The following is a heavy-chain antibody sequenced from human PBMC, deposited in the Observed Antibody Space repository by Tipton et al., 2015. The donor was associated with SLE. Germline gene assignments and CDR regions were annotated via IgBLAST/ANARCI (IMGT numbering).Heavy chain of an antibody. D-gene: IGHD3-22*01. V-gene: IGHV1-69*09. CDR1: GGTFSSYT. CDR2: IIPILGIA. Sequence: QLVQSGAEVKKPGSSVKVSCKASGGTFSSYTISWVRQAPGQGLEWMGRIIPILGIANYAQKFQGRVTITADKSTSTAYMELSSLRSEDTAVYYCARDLDYYDSSGSAFDIWGQGTMVTVSS. CDR3: ARDLDYYDSSGSAFDI. J-gene: IGHJ3*02.